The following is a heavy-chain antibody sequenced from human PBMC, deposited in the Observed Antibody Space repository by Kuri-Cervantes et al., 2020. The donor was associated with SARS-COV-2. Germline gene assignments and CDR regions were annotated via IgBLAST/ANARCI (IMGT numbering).Heavy chain of an antibody. CDR3: ARDNILFSGSGFDS. D-gene: IGHD1-26*01. J-gene: IGHJ4*02. V-gene: IGHV4-39*07. Sequence: GSLRLSCTVSGGSISSSSYYWGWIRQPPGKGLEWIGSIYYSGSTYYNPSLKSRVTISVDTSKNQLSLKLTSVTAADSAVYYCARDNILFSGSGFDSWGPGALVTVSS. CDR1: GGSISSSSYY. CDR2: IYYSGST.